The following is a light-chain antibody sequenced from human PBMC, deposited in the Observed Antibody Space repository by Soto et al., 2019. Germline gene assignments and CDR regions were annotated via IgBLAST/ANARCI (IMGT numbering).Light chain of an antibody. CDR1: QSVNSN. V-gene: IGKV3-15*01. J-gene: IGKJ1*01. Sequence: ERVMTQSPATLSVSPGERATLSCRASQSVNSNLAWYQQKPGQAPRLLIYGASTRATGVPARFSGSGSGTEFTLTISSLQSEDFAVYYCQQYNSWPQTFGQGTKVDIK. CDR2: GAS. CDR3: QQYNSWPQT.